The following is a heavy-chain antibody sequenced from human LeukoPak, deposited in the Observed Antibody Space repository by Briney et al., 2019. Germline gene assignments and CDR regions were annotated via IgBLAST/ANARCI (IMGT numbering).Heavy chain of an antibody. CDR3: AKDKLDIVATITIGYFDY. D-gene: IGHD5-12*01. CDR1: GFAFDDYA. CDR2: ISWNSGSI. Sequence: PGGSLRLSCAASGFAFDDYAMHWVRQAPGKGLEWVSGISWNSGSIGYADSVKGRFTISRDNAKNSLYLQMNSLRAEDMALYYCAKDKLDIVATITIGYFDYWGQGTLVTVSS. J-gene: IGHJ4*02. V-gene: IGHV3-9*03.